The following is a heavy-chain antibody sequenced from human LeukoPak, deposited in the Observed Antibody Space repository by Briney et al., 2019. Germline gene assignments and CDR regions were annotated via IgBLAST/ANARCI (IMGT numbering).Heavy chain of an antibody. CDR1: GYTFTGYY. V-gene: IGHV1-2*02. CDR3: ARGIAAAGGWFDP. CDR2: INPNSGGT. J-gene: IGHJ5*02. Sequence: ASVKVSCKASGYTFTGYYMRWVRQAPGQGLEWMGWINPNSGGTNYAQKFQGRVTMTRDTSISTAYMELSRLRYDDTAVYYCARGIAAAGGWFDPWGQGTLVTVSS. D-gene: IGHD6-13*01.